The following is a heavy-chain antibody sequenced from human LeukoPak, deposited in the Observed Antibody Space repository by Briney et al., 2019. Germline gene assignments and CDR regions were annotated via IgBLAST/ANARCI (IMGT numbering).Heavy chain of an antibody. Sequence: PGGSPRLSCAASGFTFSSYAMSWVRQAPGKGLEWVSAISGSGGSTYYADSVKGRFTISRDNSKNTLYLQMNSLRAEDTAVYYCAKLGSYDSSGYVDYWGQGTLVTVSS. CDR1: GFTFSSYA. CDR3: AKLGSYDSSGYVDY. D-gene: IGHD3-22*01. V-gene: IGHV3-23*01. CDR2: ISGSGGST. J-gene: IGHJ4*02.